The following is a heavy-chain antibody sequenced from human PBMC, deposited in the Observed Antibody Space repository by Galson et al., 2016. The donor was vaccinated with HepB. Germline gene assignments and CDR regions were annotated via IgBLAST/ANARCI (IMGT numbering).Heavy chain of an antibody. CDR3: ARLYCSGGSCYSRFFGMDV. CDR1: GGSISSSDYY. CDR2: IYYSGRT. J-gene: IGHJ6*02. V-gene: IGHV4-39*01. Sequence: SETLSLTCTLSGGSISSSDYYWGWLRQPPGKGLEWIGTIYYSGRTYYKPSLKSRVTISVDTSKSQFSLRLTSVTAAYTAEYFCARLYCSGGSCYSRFFGMDVWGQGTTVTVSS. D-gene: IGHD2-15*01.